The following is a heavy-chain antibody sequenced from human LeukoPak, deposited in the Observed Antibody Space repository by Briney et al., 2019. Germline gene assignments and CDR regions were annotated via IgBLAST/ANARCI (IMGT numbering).Heavy chain of an antibody. V-gene: IGHV4-59*04. J-gene: IGHJ4*02. CDR2: IYYSGST. CDR1: GGSISSYY. D-gene: IGHD3-16*01. CDR3: VREGEWALPFDY. Sequence: SETLSLTCTVSGGSISSYYWSWIRPPPGKGLEWIGSIYYSGSTYYNPSLKSRVTISVDTSKNQFSLKLSSVIAADTAVYFCVREGEWALPFDYWGQGTLVTVSS.